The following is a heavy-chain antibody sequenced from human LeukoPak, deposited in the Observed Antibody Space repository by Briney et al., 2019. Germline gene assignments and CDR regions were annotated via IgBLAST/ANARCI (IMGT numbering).Heavy chain of an antibody. V-gene: IGHV3-23*01. Sequence: GGSLRLSCAASGFTVSSNEMSWVRQAPGKGLEWVSAISGSGGSTYYADSVKGRFTISRDNSKNTLYLQMNSLRAEDTAVYYCAKEDTAMVVAAFDIWGQGTMVTVSS. CDR2: ISGSGGST. CDR1: GFTVSSNE. D-gene: IGHD5-18*01. J-gene: IGHJ3*02. CDR3: AKEDTAMVVAAFDI.